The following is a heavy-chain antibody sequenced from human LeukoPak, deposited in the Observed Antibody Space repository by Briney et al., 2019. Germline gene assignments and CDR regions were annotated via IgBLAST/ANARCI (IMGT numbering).Heavy chain of an antibody. CDR2: IKQDGSQK. V-gene: IGHV3-7*03. Sequence: GGSLRLSCAASGFTFNNYWMHWVRQAPGKGLEWVANIKQDGSQKYYVDSVKGRFTISRDNAKNSLYLQMSSLRAEDTAVYYCARVEGPWGQGTPVTVSS. CDR3: ARVEGP. J-gene: IGHJ4*02. CDR1: GFTFNNYW.